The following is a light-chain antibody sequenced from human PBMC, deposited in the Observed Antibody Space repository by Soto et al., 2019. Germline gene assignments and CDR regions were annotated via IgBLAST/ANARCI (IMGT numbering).Light chain of an antibody. CDR1: QSVSSN. J-gene: IGKJ2*01. CDR2: GAS. V-gene: IGKV3-15*01. CDR3: QQYNKWFT. Sequence: EIVMTQSPATLSVSPGDRASLSCRASQSVSSNLAWYQQKPGQAPRLLIYGASTRATGIPDRFSGSGSGTEFIHTISSLQSEDFAVYYCQQYNKWFTFGQGTKLDIK.